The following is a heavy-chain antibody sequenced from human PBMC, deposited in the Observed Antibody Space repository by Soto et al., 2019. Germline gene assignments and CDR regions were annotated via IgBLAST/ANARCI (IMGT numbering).Heavy chain of an antibody. CDR2: ISSSSSYI. CDR3: ARAAHYDFWSGPRPEFDP. J-gene: IGHJ5*02. CDR1: GFTFSSYS. V-gene: IGHV3-21*01. D-gene: IGHD3-3*01. Sequence: PGGSLRLSCAASGFTFSSYSMNWVRQAPGKGLEWVSSISSSSSYIYYADSVKGRFTISRDNAKNSLYLQMNSLRAEDAAVYYCARAAHYDFWSGPRPEFDPWGQGTLVTVSS.